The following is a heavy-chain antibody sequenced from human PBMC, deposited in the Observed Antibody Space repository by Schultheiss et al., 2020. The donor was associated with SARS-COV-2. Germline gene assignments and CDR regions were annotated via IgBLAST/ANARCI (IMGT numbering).Heavy chain of an antibody. CDR1: GFTFSSYS. CDR2: ISSSSSYI. J-gene: IGHJ6*02. CDR3: ATKVYSSSWNENYYYGMDV. D-gene: IGHD6-13*01. Sequence: GESLKISCAASGFTFSSYSMNWVRQAPGKGLEWVSSISSSSSYIYYADSVKGRFTISRDNAKNSLYLQMNSLRAEDTAVYYCATKVYSSSWNENYYYGMDVWGQGTTVTVSS. V-gene: IGHV3-21*01.